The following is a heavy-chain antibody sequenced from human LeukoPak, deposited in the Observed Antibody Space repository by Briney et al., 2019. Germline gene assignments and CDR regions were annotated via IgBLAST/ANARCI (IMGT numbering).Heavy chain of an antibody. D-gene: IGHD3-10*01. CDR2: INVSGGNT. CDR3: AKGSRRRVSMVRGAAVYYYSYYMDV. Sequence: GGSLRLSCAASGFTFSSYAMSWVRQAPGKGLEWVSSINVSGGNTYYAESVKGRLTISRDNSKNTVYLHMDSLRAEDTAIYYCAKGSRRRVSMVRGAAVYYYSYYMDVWAKGTTVTVSS. J-gene: IGHJ6*03. CDR1: GFTFSSYA. V-gene: IGHV3-23*01.